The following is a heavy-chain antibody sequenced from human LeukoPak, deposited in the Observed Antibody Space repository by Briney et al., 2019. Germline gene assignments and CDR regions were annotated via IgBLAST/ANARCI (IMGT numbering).Heavy chain of an antibody. V-gene: IGHV1-46*01. Sequence: GASVKVSCKASGYTFTSYYMHWVRQAPGQGLEWMGIINPSGGSTSYAQKFQGRVTMTRDTSTSTVYMELSSLRSEDTAVYYCARMVWGSVGYYGMDVWGQGTTVTVSS. D-gene: IGHD7-27*01. CDR1: GYTFTSYY. CDR3: ARMVWGSVGYYGMDV. J-gene: IGHJ6*02. CDR2: INPSGGST.